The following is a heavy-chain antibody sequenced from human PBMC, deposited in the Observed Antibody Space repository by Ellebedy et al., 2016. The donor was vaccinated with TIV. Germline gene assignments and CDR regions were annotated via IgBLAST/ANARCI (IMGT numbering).Heavy chain of an antibody. Sequence: ASVKVSCXASGYTFTSYGISWVRQAPGQGLEWMGWISAYNGNTNYAQKLQGRVTMTTDTSTSTAYMELRSLRSDDTAVYYCAGGGDQQVGALYYYYGMDVWGQGTTVTVSS. CDR1: GYTFTSYG. V-gene: IGHV1-18*01. D-gene: IGHD1-26*01. CDR3: AGGGDQQVGALYYYYGMDV. J-gene: IGHJ6*02. CDR2: ISAYNGNT.